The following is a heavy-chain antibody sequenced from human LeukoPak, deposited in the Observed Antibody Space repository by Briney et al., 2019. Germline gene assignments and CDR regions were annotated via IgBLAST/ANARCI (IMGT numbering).Heavy chain of an antibody. CDR2: IKWNGDST. CDR3: AHGSMYQLDY. Sequence: GGSLRLSCAASGFTFDDYGMSWVRQAPGKGLEWISGIKWNGDSTGYADSVKGRFTISRDNAKNFLHLQMNSLRAEDTAVYYCAHGSMYQLDYWGQGTLVTVSA. J-gene: IGHJ4*02. CDR1: GFTFDDYG. V-gene: IGHV3-20*04. D-gene: IGHD2-2*01.